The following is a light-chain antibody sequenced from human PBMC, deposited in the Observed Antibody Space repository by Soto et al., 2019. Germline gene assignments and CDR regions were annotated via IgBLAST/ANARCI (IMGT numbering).Light chain of an antibody. CDR1: SSDVGGYNY. CDR3: SSYTCSSTLV. CDR2: EVT. J-gene: IGLJ1*01. V-gene: IGLV2-14*01. Sequence: QSPLTQPASVSVSPGQSITISCTGTSSDVGGYNYVSCYQQRPGNAPNLMLYEVTNQPSGVSNRLSRCKSGDTASLAISWVQVECGGTYYCSSYTCSSTLVFGTGTKVTVL.